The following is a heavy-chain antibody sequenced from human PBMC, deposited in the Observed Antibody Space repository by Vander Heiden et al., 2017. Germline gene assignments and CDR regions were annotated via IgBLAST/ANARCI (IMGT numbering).Heavy chain of an antibody. J-gene: IGHJ4*02. CDR2: INHSVST. D-gene: IGHD4-17*01. Sequence: QVQLQQWGAGLLKPSETLSLTCAVYGGSFSGYYWSWIRQPPGKGLEWIGEINHSVSTNYNPSLKSRVTISVDTSKNQFSLKLSSVTAADTAVYYCARGSDYGDYVPDYWGQGPLVTLSS. V-gene: IGHV4-34*01. CDR3: ARGSDYGDYVPDY. CDR1: GGSFSGYY.